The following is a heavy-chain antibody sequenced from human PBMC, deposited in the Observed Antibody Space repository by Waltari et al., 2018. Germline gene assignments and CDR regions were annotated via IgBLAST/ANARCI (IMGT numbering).Heavy chain of an antibody. D-gene: IGHD5-12*01. CDR2: INWDGGHT. Sequence: EVQLVESGGGLVQPGRSLRLSCAAPGFIFEDFAMHWVRQRPGKDPEWVSGINWDGGHTGYADSVKGRFTISRDNAKNSLYLQMDDWRDDDVAMYYCVKEKAKWLGALDVWGQGTMVTVSS. CDR3: VKEKAKWLGALDV. J-gene: IGHJ3*01. V-gene: IGHV3-9*03. CDR1: GFIFEDFA.